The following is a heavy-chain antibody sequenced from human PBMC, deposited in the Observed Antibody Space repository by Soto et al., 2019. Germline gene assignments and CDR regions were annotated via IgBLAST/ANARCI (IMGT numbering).Heavy chain of an antibody. V-gene: IGHV3-48*01. CDR3: GREGGPRSS. Sequence: EVQLVESGGILAQPGGSLRLSCAASGFTFSSYSMNWVRQAPGKGLEWVSYISSSSRPIYYADSVKGRFTISRDNAKNSLYPQMNILRAEETVVYYSGREGGPRSSWGQGTLVTVSS. CDR2: ISSSSRPI. J-gene: IGHJ5*02. D-gene: IGHD2-15*01. CDR1: GFTFSSYS.